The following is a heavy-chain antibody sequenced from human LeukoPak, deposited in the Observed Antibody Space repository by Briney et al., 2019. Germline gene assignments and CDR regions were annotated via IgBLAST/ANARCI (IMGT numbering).Heavy chain of an antibody. D-gene: IGHD3-10*02. Sequence: TTSETLSLTCSVYGGSFSGYYWTWIRRPPGKGLEWFGESNDSGGTSYSPSLRGRLRISVDRSNNQFSLRLSSVTAADTAVYYCARGMFGSRRESSYYYFYMVVWGKWTTVTVSS. CDR1: GGSFSGYY. CDR3: ARGMFGSRRESSYYYFYMVV. CDR2: SNDSGGT. V-gene: IGHV4-34*01. J-gene: IGHJ6*03.